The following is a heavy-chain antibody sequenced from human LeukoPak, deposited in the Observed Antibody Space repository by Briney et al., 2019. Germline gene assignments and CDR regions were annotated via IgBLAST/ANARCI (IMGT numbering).Heavy chain of an antibody. V-gene: IGHV3-23*01. Sequence: PGGSLRLSCATSAFSFSTYAMSCVRQAPGKGLEWVSTISGSDRGTYYADSVKGRFSISRDNSKNTLYLQMNSLRAEDTAVYYCAKNRGSGRHTQYWFDYWGQGALVTVSS. CDR2: ISGSDRGT. CDR3: AKNRGSGRHTQYWFDY. D-gene: IGHD1-26*01. J-gene: IGHJ4*02. CDR1: AFSFSTYA.